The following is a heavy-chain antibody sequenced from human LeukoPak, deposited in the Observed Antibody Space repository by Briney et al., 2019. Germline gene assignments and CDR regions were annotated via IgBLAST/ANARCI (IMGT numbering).Heavy chain of an antibody. CDR3: ARALSYDILTGYHFDY. CDR2: IYCSGST. Sequence: SETLSLTCTVSGGSISSYYWSWIRQPPGKGLEWIGYIYCSGSTNYNPSLKSRVTISVDTSKNQFSLKLSSVTAADTAVYYCARALSYDILTGYHFDYWGQGTLVTVSS. D-gene: IGHD3-9*01. J-gene: IGHJ4*02. CDR1: GGSISSYY. V-gene: IGHV4-59*01.